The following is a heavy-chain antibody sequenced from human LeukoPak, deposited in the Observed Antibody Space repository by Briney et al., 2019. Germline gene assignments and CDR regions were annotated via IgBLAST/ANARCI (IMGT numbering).Heavy chain of an antibody. CDR3: ASLNYHGSGSPFDY. V-gene: IGHV4-59*01. Sequence: SETLSLTCTVSGVSISSNYWSWIRQPPGEGLECIGYIFNSADIRYNPSLQSRVTISVDTSKDQFSLKLSSVTAADTAIYYCASLNYHGSGSPFDYWGQGMLVTVSS. D-gene: IGHD3-10*01. CDR2: IFNSADI. J-gene: IGHJ4*02. CDR1: GVSISSNY.